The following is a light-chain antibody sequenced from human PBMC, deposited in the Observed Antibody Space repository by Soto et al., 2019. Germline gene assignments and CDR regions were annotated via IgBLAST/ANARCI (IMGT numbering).Light chain of an antibody. Sequence: IVLTQSPGTLSLSPGESTTLSCWASQSVSRYFAWYQQRPGQGPRLLIYGASNRATGIPDRFSGSGSGTQFTLTIDRLEPEDFALYYCQRYGGSPPTFGQGTKVDIK. J-gene: IGKJ1*01. CDR3: QRYGGSPPT. V-gene: IGKV3-20*01. CDR2: GAS. CDR1: QSVSRY.